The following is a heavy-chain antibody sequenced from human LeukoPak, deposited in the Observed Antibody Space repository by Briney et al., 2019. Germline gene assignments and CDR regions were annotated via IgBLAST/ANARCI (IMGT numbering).Heavy chain of an antibody. CDR1: GGSFSGDY. Sequence: PSETLSLTCAVYGGSFSGDYWSWIRQPPGKGLEWIGEINHSGSTNYNPSPKSRVTISVDTSKNQFSLKLSSVTAADSAVYYCARHPGYSGYDLSYYYYGLDVWGQGTTVTVSS. V-gene: IGHV4-34*01. J-gene: IGHJ6*02. CDR2: INHSGST. D-gene: IGHD5-12*01. CDR3: ARHPGYSGYDLSYYYYGLDV.